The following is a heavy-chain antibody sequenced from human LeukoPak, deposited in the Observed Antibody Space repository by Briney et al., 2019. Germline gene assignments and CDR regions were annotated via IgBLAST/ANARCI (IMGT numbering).Heavy chain of an antibody. D-gene: IGHD2-8*02. CDR2: ISDGGVTT. CDR1: GFTFSSYD. CDR3: ANGGVKSGWYDS. J-gene: IGHJ5*01. Sequence: GGSLRLSCAASGFTFSSYDMSWVRQAPWKGLEGVSAISDGGVTTYYAGSVKGRFTISRDNSENTLYLRMNSLRAEDTAVYYCANGGVKSGWYDSWGQGTLVTVSS. V-gene: IGHV3-23*01.